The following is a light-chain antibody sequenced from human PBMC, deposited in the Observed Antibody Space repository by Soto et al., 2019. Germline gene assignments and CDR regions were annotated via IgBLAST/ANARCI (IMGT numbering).Light chain of an antibody. CDR1: SSDVGGYNY. CDR3: TSYTSGSLYV. Sequence: QSVLTQPPSASGSPGQSVTISCTGTSSDVGGYNYVSWYQKYPGKAPKLMIYEVTKRPSGVPDRFSGSKSGNTASLTVSGLLAEDEADYFCTSYTSGSLYVFGTGTKVTVL. CDR2: EVT. J-gene: IGLJ1*01. V-gene: IGLV2-8*01.